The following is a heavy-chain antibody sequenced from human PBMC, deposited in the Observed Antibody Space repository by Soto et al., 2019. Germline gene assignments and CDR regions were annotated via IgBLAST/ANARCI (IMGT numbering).Heavy chain of an antibody. Sequence: GGSLRLSCAASGFTFSSYAMSWVRQAPGKGLEWVSTISGSGGSTYYVDSVKGRFTISRDISKNTLYLQMNSLRAEDTAVYYCAKVTAPRTYNWFDPWGQGTLVTVSS. CDR1: GFTFSSYA. CDR3: AKVTAPRTYNWFDP. V-gene: IGHV3-23*01. D-gene: IGHD1-20*01. CDR2: ISGSGGST. J-gene: IGHJ5*02.